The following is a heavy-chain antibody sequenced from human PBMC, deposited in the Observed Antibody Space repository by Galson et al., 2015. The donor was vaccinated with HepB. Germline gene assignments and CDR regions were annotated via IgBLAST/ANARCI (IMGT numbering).Heavy chain of an antibody. D-gene: IGHD3-10*01. J-gene: IGHJ4*02. Sequence: SLRLSCAASGFTFSSYEMNWVRQAPGKGLEWVSYISSSGGTVYYADSVKGRFTISRDNAKNSLYLQMNSLRAEDTAVYYCARERSSGSGSYFDFDYWGQGTLVTVSS. V-gene: IGHV3-48*03. CDR2: ISSSGGTV. CDR1: GFTFSSYE. CDR3: ARERSSGSGSYFDFDY.